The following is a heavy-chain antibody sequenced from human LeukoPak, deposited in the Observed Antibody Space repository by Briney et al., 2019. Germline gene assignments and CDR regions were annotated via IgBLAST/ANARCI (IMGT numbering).Heavy chain of an antibody. V-gene: IGHV3-9*01. CDR1: GFTFYDYA. D-gene: IGHD6-19*01. CDR2: ISWNSGSI. J-gene: IGHJ4*02. Sequence: GGSLRLSCAASGFTFYDYAMHWVRHAPGKGLEWVSGISWNSGSIGYADSVKGRFTISRDNAKNSLYLQMNSLRAEDTALYYCAKSGSYSSGWYYYDYWGQGTLVTVS. CDR3: AKSGSYSSGWYYYDY.